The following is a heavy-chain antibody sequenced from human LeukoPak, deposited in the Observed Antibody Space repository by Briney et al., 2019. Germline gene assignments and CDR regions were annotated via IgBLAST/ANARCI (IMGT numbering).Heavy chain of an antibody. CDR1: GGSFSGYY. CDR2: INHSGSS. J-gene: IGHJ4*02. CDR3: ARARGAEAIDY. D-gene: IGHD6-25*01. V-gene: IGHV4-34*01. Sequence: SETLSLTCAVYGGSFSGYYWTWIRQPPGKGLEWIGEINHSGSSNCNPSLKSRVTISVDTSKNQFSLRLTSMTAADTAVYYCARARGAEAIDYWGQGTLVTVSS.